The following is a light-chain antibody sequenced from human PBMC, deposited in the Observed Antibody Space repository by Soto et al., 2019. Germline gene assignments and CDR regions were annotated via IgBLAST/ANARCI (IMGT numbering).Light chain of an antibody. CDR1: SSDVGGYNY. CDR3: SSYTSSSTPV. J-gene: IGLJ1*01. Sequence: QSVLTQPASVSGSPGQSITISCTGTSSDVGGYNYVSWYQQHPGKAPKLMIYDVGNRPSGVSNRFSGSKSGNTASLTISGLQAGDEADYYCSSYTSSSTPVFGTGTKVTVL. V-gene: IGLV2-14*01. CDR2: DVG.